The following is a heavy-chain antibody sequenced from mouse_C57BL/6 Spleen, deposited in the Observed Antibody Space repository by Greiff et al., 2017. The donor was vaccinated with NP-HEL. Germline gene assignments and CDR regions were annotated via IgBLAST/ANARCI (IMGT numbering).Heavy chain of an antibody. CDR1: GYTFTSYW. CDR2: IDPSDSYT. CDR3: ARRDYGSYYFDY. V-gene: IGHV1-69*01. J-gene: IGHJ2*01. D-gene: IGHD1-1*01. Sequence: QVQLQQPGAELVMPGASVKLSCKASGYTFTSYWMHWVKQRPGQGLEWIGEIDPSDSYTNYNQKFKGKSTLTVDKSSSTAYMQLSSLTSEDSAGYYCARRDYGSYYFDYWGQGTTLTVSS.